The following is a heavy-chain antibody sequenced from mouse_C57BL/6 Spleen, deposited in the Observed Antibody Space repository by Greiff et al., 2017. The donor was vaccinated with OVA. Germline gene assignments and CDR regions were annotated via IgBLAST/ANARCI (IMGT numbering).Heavy chain of an antibody. J-gene: IGHJ2*01. CDR3: ARHEEGAPDRAQATGFDY. V-gene: IGHV1-62-2*01. Sequence: QVQLQQSGAELVKPGASVKLSCKASGYTFTEYTIHWVKQRSGQGLEWIGWFYPGSGSIKYNEKFKDKATLTADKSSSTVYMELSRLTSEDSAVYFCARHEEGAPDRAQATGFDYWGQGTTLTVSS. CDR2: FYPGSGSI. CDR1: GYTFTEYT. D-gene: IGHD3-2*02.